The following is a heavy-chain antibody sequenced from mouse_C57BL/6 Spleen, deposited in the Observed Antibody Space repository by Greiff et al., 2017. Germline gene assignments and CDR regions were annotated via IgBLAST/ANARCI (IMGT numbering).Heavy chain of an antibody. CDR2: IYPGDGDT. CDR3: ARREDGDDGYAMDY. J-gene: IGHJ4*01. CDR1: GYAFSNSW. V-gene: IGHV1-82*01. Sequence: VQLQQSGPELVKPGASVKISCKASGYAFSNSWMNWVKQRPGQGLEWIGRIYPGDGDTNYSGKFKGKATLTADKSSSTAYMQLSSLTSEDSAVXVCARREDGDDGYAMDYWGQGTSVTVSS. D-gene: IGHD2-13*01.